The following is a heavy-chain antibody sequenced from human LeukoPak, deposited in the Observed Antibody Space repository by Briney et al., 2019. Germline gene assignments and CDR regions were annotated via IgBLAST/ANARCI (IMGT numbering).Heavy chain of an antibody. CDR1: GYTFTSYD. CDR2: MNPNSGNT. D-gene: IGHD6-6*01. Sequence: GASVKVSCKASGYTFTSYDINWVRQATGQGLEWMGWMNPNSGNTGYARKFQGRVTMTRNTSISTAYMELSSLRSEDTAVYYCARVVAARLYNWFDPWGQGTLVTVSS. CDR3: ARVVAARLYNWFDP. J-gene: IGHJ5*02. V-gene: IGHV1-8*01.